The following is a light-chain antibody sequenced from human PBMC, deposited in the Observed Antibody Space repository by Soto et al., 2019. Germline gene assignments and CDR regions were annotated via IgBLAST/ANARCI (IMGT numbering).Light chain of an antibody. J-gene: IGLJ2*01. CDR3: GTWDSSLSAV. CDR2: DNY. Sequence: QSVLTQPPSVSAAPGQKVTISCSGTSSNIGNNYVSWYQQLSGTAPKLLIYDNYKRPSGIPDRFSGSKSGTSATLGITGLQTGDEADYYCGTWDSSLSAVFGGGTKLTVL. CDR1: SSNIGNNY. V-gene: IGLV1-51*01.